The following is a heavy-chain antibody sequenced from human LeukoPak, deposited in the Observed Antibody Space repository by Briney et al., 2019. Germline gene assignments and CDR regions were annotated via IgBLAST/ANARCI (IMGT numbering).Heavy chain of an antibody. CDR1: GYTFTSYD. D-gene: IGHD3-3*01. Sequence: ASVKVSCKASGYTFTSYDINWVRQATGQGLEWMGWMNPNSGNTGYAQKFQGRVTMTRNTSISTAYMELSSLRSEDTAVYYCARGKHYDSWSAYPDFGYWGQGTLVTVSS. V-gene: IGHV1-8*01. J-gene: IGHJ4*02. CDR2: MNPNSGNT. CDR3: ARGKHYDSWSAYPDFGY.